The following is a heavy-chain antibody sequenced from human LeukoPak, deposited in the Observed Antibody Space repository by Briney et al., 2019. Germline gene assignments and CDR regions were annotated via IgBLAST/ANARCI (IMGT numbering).Heavy chain of an antibody. CDR3: ARDQGGGDYDGFQWGIDY. J-gene: IGHJ4*02. V-gene: IGHV1-46*01. D-gene: IGHD2-21*01. CDR1: GYTFTSYY. CDR2: INPSGGST. Sequence: GASVKVSCKASGYTFTSYYTHWVRQAPGQGLEWMGIINPSGGSTSYAQKFQGRVTMTRDTSTSTVYMELSSLRSEDTAVYYCARDQGGGDYDGFQWGIDYWGQGTLVTVSS.